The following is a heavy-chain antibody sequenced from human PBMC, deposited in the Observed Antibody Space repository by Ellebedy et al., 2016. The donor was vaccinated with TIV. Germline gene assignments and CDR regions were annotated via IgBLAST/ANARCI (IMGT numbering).Heavy chain of an antibody. Sequence: MPSETLSLTCAVSGGSISSGTYYWGWIRQPPGQGLEWIASIYYRGSTYYNPSLKSRVTISLDMSKNQFSLELSSVTAADTAVYYCASALRSLDLVDYFGSWGQGTLVTVSS. CDR1: GGSISSGTYY. CDR3: ASALRSLDLVDYFGS. V-gene: IGHV4-39*07. J-gene: IGHJ4*02. D-gene: IGHD2-15*01. CDR2: IYYRGST.